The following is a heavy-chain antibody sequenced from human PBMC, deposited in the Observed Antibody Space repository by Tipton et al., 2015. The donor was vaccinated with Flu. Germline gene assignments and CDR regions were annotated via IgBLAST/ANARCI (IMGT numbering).Heavy chain of an antibody. CDR3: ARGATRRPFSGYDYTGY. CDR1: GGSITSYY. D-gene: IGHD5-12*01. Sequence: TLSLTCTVSGGSITSYYWSWIRQPPGKGLEWIGYFYDSGITYYNPSLSSRVVISIDTSKNQFYLRLSSVTAADTAVYYCARGATRRPFSGYDYTGYWGQGTLVTVSS. CDR2: FYDSGIT. V-gene: IGHV4-59*12. J-gene: IGHJ4*02.